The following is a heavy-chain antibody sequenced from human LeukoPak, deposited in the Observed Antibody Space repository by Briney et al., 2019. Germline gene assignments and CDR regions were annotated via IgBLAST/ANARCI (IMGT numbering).Heavy chain of an antibody. Sequence: GESLKISCKGSGYSFTSYWIGWVRQMPGKGLEWMGIIYPGDSDTRYSPSFQGQVTISADKSISTAYLQWSSLKASDTAMYYCARRHLSKLXWSGXXGMDXXXXGTTVTVSS. D-gene: IGHD3-3*01. J-gene: IGHJ6*01. CDR1: GYSFTSYW. CDR3: ARRHLSKLXWSGXXGMDX. V-gene: IGHV5-51*01. CDR2: IYPGDSDT.